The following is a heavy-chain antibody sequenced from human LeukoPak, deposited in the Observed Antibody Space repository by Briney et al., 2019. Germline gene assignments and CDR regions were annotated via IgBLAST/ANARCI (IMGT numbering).Heavy chain of an antibody. J-gene: IGHJ3*02. V-gene: IGHV3-23*01. Sequence: GGSLRLSCAASGFSFSNYAMSWVRQAPGKGLEWVSTISGSGGSTYYADSVKGRFTISRDNSKNTLYLQMNSLRAEDTAVYYCASGLSGPGYAFDIWGQGTMVTVSS. CDR3: ASGLSGPGYAFDI. CDR2: ISGSGGST. D-gene: IGHD6-25*01. CDR1: GFSFSNYA.